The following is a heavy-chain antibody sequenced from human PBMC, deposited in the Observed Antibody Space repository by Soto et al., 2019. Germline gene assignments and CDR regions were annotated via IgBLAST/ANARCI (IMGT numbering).Heavy chain of an antibody. J-gene: IGHJ6*02. V-gene: IGHV4-39*01. Sequence: SETLSLTCTVSGGSISSSSYYWGWIRQPPGKGLEWIGSIYYSGSTYYNPSLKSRVTISVDTSKNQFSLKLSSVTAADTAVYYCARQTMGIAAAGPLNYYYGMDVWGQGTTVTVSS. CDR1: GGSISSSSYY. CDR3: ARQTMGIAAAGPLNYYYGMDV. D-gene: IGHD6-13*01. CDR2: IYYSGST.